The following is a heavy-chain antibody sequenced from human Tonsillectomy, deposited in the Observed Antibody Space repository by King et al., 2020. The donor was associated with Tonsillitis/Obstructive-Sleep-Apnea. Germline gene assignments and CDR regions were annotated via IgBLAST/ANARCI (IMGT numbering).Heavy chain of an antibody. J-gene: IGHJ4*02. CDR3: ARGDVVVVAATPGCYFDY. D-gene: IGHD2-15*01. CDR2: INHSGST. CDR1: GGSFSGYY. Sequence: VQLQQWGAGLLKPSETLSLTCAVYGGSFSGYYWSWIRQPPGKGLEWIGEINHSGSTNYNPSLKSRVTISVDTSKNQFSLKLSSVTAADTAVYYWARGDVVVVAATPGCYFDYWGQGTLVTVSS. V-gene: IGHV4-34*01.